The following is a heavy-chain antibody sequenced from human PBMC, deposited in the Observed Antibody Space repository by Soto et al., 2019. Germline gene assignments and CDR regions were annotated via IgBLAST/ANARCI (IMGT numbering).Heavy chain of an antibody. D-gene: IGHD2-8*02. Sequence: QVQLQQWGAGLLKPSETLSLTCAVYGGSFSGYYWSWIRQPPGTGLEWIGEINHSRSTNYNPSLKSRVTLSVDTSKNQFSLKLTSVTAADTAVYYCARDKITGLFDYWGQGTLVTVSS. CDR2: INHSRST. CDR3: ARDKITGLFDY. V-gene: IGHV4-34*01. CDR1: GGSFSGYY. J-gene: IGHJ4*02.